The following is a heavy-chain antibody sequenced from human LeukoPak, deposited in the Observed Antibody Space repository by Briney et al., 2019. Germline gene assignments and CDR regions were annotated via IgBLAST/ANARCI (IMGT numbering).Heavy chain of an antibody. CDR1: GFTVSSNY. D-gene: IGHD1-26*01. V-gene: IGHV3-53*01. CDR2: IYNDGST. J-gene: IGHJ4*02. CDR3: ARGNSGDSGHFDY. Sequence: GGSLRLSCAASGFTVSSNYMSWVRQAPGKGLEWVSVIYNDGSTYYADSVKGRFTISRDNSKNTPYLQMNSLRAEDTAVYYCARGNSGDSGHFDYWGQGTLVTVSS.